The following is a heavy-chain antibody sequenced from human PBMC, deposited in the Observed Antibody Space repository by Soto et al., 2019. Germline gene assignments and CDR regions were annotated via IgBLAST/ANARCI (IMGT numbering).Heavy chain of an antibody. Sequence: QVQLVESGGDVVQPGRSLRLSCLASGFTFSSYSVHWVLQAPGKGLEWLAFMSYDGSTKYYADSVKGRFTVSRDNSKNTLYLQMDSLRTEDTAVYYCARDAYDDPPGYFQHWGQGTLLTVSS. J-gene: IGHJ1*01. CDR1: GFTFSSYS. CDR2: MSYDGSTK. V-gene: IGHV3-30-3*01. D-gene: IGHD3-22*01. CDR3: ARDAYDDPPGYFQH.